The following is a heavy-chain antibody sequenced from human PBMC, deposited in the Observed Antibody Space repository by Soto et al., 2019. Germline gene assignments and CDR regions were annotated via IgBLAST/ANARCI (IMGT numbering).Heavy chain of an antibody. CDR2: ISSTTNYI. Sequence: EVQLVESGGGLVKPGGSLRLSCAASGFTFTRYSMNWVRQAPGKGLEWVSSISSTTNYIYYGDSMKGRFTISRDNAKNSLHLEMNSLRAEDTAVYYCARESEDFTSNFDYWGQGTLVTVSS. J-gene: IGHJ4*02. CDR1: GFTFTRYS. V-gene: IGHV3-21*06. CDR3: ARESEDFTSNFDY.